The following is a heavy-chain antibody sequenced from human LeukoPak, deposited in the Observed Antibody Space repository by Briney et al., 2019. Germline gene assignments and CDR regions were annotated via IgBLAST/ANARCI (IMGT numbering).Heavy chain of an antibody. V-gene: IGHV3-7*01. Sequence: GGSLRLSCAASGFTFDDYGMSWVRQAPGKGLEWAANIKEDGSEKYYVDSAKGRFTISRDNAKNSLYLQMNSLRAEDTAVYYCARDRGRGYMDVWGKGTTVTISS. CDR3: ARDRGRGYMDV. CDR1: GFTFDDYG. D-gene: IGHD3-10*01. CDR2: IKEDGSEK. J-gene: IGHJ6*03.